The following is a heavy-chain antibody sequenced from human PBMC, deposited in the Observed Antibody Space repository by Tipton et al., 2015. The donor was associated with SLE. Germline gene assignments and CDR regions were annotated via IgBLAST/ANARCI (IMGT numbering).Heavy chain of an antibody. CDR1: GVSISDHS. CDR3: ARRFRDSHYFDY. CDR2: ISYSGRS. J-gene: IGHJ4*02. V-gene: IGHV4-59*08. Sequence: TLSLTCTVSGVSISDHSWGWIRQPPGKGLEWIGYISYSGRSNYNPSLKSQVTISLDTSKNQVSLKVSSVTAADTAVYYCARRFRDSHYFDYWGQGPLVPVSS.